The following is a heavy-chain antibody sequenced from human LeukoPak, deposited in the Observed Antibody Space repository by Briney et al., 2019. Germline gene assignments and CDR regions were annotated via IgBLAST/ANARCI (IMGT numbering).Heavy chain of an antibody. CDR2: ISSSSSTI. CDR3: ARENYDILTGYYIGHFDY. CDR1: GFTLSSYN. Sequence: GGSLRLSCAASGFTLSSYNMNWVRQAPGKGLEWVSYISSSSSTIYYADSVKGRFTISRDNAKNSLYLQMNSLRAEDTAVYYCARENYDILTGYYIGHFDYWGQGTQVTVSS. V-gene: IGHV3-48*01. D-gene: IGHD3-9*01. J-gene: IGHJ4*02.